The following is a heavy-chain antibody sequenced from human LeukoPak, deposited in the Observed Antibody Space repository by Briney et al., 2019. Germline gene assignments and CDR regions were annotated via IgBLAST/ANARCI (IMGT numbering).Heavy chain of an antibody. CDR3: ARRGWTGGYTYAAFDI. Sequence: SETPSLTCTVSGGFLSSSTHFWGWIRQPPGKGLEWIGSISYGGSAYYNPSLKSRVTISVDTSKNQFSLKLTSVSAADTAMYYCARRGWTGGYTYAAFDIWGQGTMVTVSS. CDR1: GGFLSSSTHF. D-gene: IGHD5-18*01. V-gene: IGHV4-39*01. J-gene: IGHJ3*02. CDR2: ISYGGSA.